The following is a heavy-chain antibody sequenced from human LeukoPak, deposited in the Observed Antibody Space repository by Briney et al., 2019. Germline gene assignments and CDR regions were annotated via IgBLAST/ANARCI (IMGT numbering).Heavy chain of an antibody. CDR2: VKEDGSET. J-gene: IGHJ4*02. CDR3: ARIMNSSPDY. CDR1: GFIFKKYW. Sequence: GGSLRLSCAASGFIFKKYWMNWVRQVPGKGLECLANVKEDGSETYYADSVKGRFTISRDNAKNSVYLQMNSLRAEDTAVYYCARIMNSSPDYWGQGTLVTVSS. D-gene: IGHD6-13*01. V-gene: IGHV3-7*01.